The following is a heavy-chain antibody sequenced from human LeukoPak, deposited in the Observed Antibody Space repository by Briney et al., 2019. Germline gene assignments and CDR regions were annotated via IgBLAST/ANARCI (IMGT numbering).Heavy chain of an antibody. Sequence: ASVKGSCKASGDTFTSDDINWVRQATGQGLEWMGWMNPNSGNTGYAQKFQGRVTITRNTSISTAYMELSSLRSEDTAVYYCARGVPKRITIFGVVKNYYYYYMDVWGKGTTVTVSS. J-gene: IGHJ6*03. V-gene: IGHV1-8*03. CDR3: ARGVPKRITIFGVVKNYYYYYMDV. CDR1: GDTFTSDD. CDR2: MNPNSGNT. D-gene: IGHD3-3*01.